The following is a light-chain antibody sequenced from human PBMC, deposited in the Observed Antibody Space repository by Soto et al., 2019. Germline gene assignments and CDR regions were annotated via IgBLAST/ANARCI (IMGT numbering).Light chain of an antibody. CDR1: QSINSY. CDR3: QQSYSAPYT. V-gene: IGKV1-39*01. J-gene: IGKJ2*01. CDR2: VSS. Sequence: DIQMTQSPSSLSASVGDRVTVTCRASQSINSYLNWCQQKPGKAPNLLIYVSSKLQSGAASRFSGSRSGTDFTLTISNLQPEDFATYICQQSYSAPYTFGQGTKLEIK.